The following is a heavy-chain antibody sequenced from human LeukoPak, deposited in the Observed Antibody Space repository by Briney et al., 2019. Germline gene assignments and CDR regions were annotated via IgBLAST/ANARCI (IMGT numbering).Heavy chain of an antibody. CDR3: ARLDGSGSYPLYFDY. V-gene: IGHV5-51*01. J-gene: IGHJ4*02. Sequence: GESLKISCKSSGYSFTSYWFAWVRQMPGKGLEWMGIIYPGDSDTRYSPYFQGQVTISADKSISTAYLQWSSLKASDTAMYYCARLDGSGSYPLYFDYWGQGTLVTVSS. CDR1: GYSFTSYW. D-gene: IGHD3-10*01. CDR2: IYPGDSDT.